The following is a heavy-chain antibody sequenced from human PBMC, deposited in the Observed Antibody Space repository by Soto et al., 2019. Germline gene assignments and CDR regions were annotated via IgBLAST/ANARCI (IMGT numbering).Heavy chain of an antibody. Sequence: QVQLQESGPGLVKPSETLSLTCTVSGGSFKSGSYSWSWIRQHPGKGLEWIGYVYHTGRTSYNPSLKSRVSISMDTSKNQCSRNLDSVTAADTAVYFCARDFAYFDSWGQVNLGTVSS. CDR2: VYHTGRT. V-gene: IGHV4-61*01. D-gene: IGHD3-3*01. CDR1: GGSFKSGSYS. CDR3: ARDFAYFDS. J-gene: IGHJ4*02.